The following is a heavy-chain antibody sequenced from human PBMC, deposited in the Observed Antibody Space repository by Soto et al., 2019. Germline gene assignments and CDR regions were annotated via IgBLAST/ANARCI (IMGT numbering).Heavy chain of an antibody. CDR2: IYYSGST. CDR1: GGSISSRGYY. CDR3: ARVRSIQLWIAFDY. J-gene: IGHJ4*02. D-gene: IGHD5-18*01. V-gene: IGHV4-31*03. Sequence: QVQLQESGPGLVKPSQTLSLTCTVSGGSISSRGYYWNWIRQHPGKDLEWIGYIYYSGSTYYNPSLKSRVTISVDTSKNQVSLKLSSVTAADTAVYYWARVRSIQLWIAFDYWGQGTLVTVSS.